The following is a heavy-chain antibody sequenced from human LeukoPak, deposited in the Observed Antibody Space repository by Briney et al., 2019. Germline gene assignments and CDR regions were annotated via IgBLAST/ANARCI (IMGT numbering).Heavy chain of an antibody. Sequence: GGSLRLSCAASGFTFSSYAMSWVRQAPGMGLEWVSYISSSGSTIYYADSVKGRFTISRDNAKNSLYLQMNSLRAEDTAVYYCARAPADYYGSGNLDYWGQGTLVTVSS. V-gene: IGHV3-48*03. CDR2: ISSSGSTI. D-gene: IGHD3-10*01. CDR3: ARAPADYYGSGNLDY. J-gene: IGHJ4*02. CDR1: GFTFSSYA.